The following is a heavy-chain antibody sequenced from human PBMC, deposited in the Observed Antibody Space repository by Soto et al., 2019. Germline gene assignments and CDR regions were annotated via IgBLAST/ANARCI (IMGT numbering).Heavy chain of an antibody. Sequence: AAGVSLKKHPSRGLEWLGRTYYRSKRYNDYAVSVKSRITINPDTSKNQFSLQLNSVTPEDTAVYYCAREKWTMVLDAFDIWGQGTMVTVSS. V-gene: IGHV6-1*01. CDR2: TYYRSKRYN. D-gene: IGHD3-10*01. CDR3: AREKWTMVLDAFDI. J-gene: IGHJ3*02. CDR1: AA.